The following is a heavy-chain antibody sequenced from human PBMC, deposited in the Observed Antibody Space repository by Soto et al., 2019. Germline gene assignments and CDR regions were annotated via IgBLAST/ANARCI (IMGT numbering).Heavy chain of an antibody. CDR3: AKAGGDYYSYYYYYIDV. CDR2: ISGSGGST. J-gene: IGHJ6*03. V-gene: IGHV3-23*01. D-gene: IGHD4-17*01. CDR1: GFTFSSYA. Sequence: GGSLRLSCTASGFTFSSYAMSWVRQAPGKGLEWVSAISGSGGSTYYADSVTGRFTISRDNSKNTLYLQMNSLRAEDTAVYYCAKAGGDYYSYYYYYIDVWGKGTTVTVSS.